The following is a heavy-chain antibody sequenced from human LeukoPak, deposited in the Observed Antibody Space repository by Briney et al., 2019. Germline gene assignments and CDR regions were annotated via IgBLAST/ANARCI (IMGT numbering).Heavy chain of an antibody. CDR2: IYSGGST. D-gene: IGHD3-10*01. J-gene: IGHJ4*02. Sequence: GGSLRLSCAASAFTVSSNYMSWVRQAPGKGLEWVSIIYSGGSTYYADSVKGRFTISRDNAKNSLYLQMNSLRAEDTAVYYCARGGGRKNYYGSGSYYFDYWGQGTLVTVSS. CDR3: ARGGGRKNYYGSGSYYFDY. V-gene: IGHV3-53*01. CDR1: AFTVSSNY.